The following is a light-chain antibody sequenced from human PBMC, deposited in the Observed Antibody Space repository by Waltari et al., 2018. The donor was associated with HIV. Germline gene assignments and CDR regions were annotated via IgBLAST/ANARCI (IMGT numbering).Light chain of an antibody. CDR3: GAWDDGLGAYV. V-gene: IGLV1-51*02. CDR2: ENN. Sequence: SVLTHPPSVSAAPGQKVTISCSRSSSKVWFTSVPWYQQLPGTAPKVVIYENNKRPSEIRVRFSGSKSGASATLGSTGLRAGDEADYYCGAWDDGLGAYVFGAGTKVTVL. CDR1: SSKVWFTS. J-gene: IGLJ1*01.